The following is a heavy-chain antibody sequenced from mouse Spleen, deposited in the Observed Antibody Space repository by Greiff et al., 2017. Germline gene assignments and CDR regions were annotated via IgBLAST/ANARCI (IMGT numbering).Heavy chain of an antibody. V-gene: IGHV3-6*01. CDR1: GYSITSGYY. D-gene: IGHD2-1*01. CDR2: ISYDGSN. CDR3: AREDYDGSFDY. J-gene: IGHJ2*01. Sequence: EVQLQESGPGLVKPSQSLSLTCSVTGYSITSGYYWNWIRQFPGNKLEWMGYISYDGSNNYNPSLKNRISITRDTSKNQFFLKLNSVTTEDTATYYCAREDYDGSFDYWGQGTTLTVSS.